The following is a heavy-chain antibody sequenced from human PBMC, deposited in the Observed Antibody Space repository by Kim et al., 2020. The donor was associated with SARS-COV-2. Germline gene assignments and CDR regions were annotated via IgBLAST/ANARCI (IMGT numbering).Heavy chain of an antibody. CDR2: IWYDGSNK. D-gene: IGHD1-26*01. CDR1: GFTFSSYG. J-gene: IGHJ4*02. V-gene: IGHV3-33*01. CDR3: ARDLPSGSYYLGPLGY. Sequence: GGSLRLSCAASGFTFSSYGMHWVRQAPGKELERVAVIWYDGSNKYYADSVKGRFTISRDNSKNTLYLQMNSLRAEDTAVYYCARDLPSGSYYLGPLGYWGQGTLVTVSS.